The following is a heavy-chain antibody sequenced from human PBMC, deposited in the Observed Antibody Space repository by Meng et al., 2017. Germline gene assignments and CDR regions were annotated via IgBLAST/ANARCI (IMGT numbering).Heavy chain of an antibody. Sequence: VLLGQCGVEVKMPGASVQCSCKPFCYNFPEYDIHWLRRAPGQGLEWMGRINPKSGDTHYAQKFQARVTMTGDTSISKAYMELSGLRSDDTAMYYCARDEDISAAGKLFGDYWGQGTLVTVSS. CDR1: CYNFPEYD. J-gene: IGHJ4*02. V-gene: IGHV1-2*06. D-gene: IGHD6-25*01. CDR3: ARDEDISAAGKLFGDY. CDR2: INPKSGDT.